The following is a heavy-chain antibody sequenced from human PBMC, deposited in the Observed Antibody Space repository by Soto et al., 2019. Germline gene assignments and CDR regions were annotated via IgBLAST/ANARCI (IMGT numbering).Heavy chain of an antibody. J-gene: IGHJ6*03. CDR2: ISGSGGST. CDR3: AKEGYSSSWQYYYYYMDV. D-gene: IGHD6-13*01. CDR1: GFTFSSYA. Sequence: PGGSLRLSCAASGFTFSSYAMSWVRQAPGKGLEWVSAISGSGGSTYYADSVKGRFTISRDNSKNTLYLQMNSLRAEDTAVYYWAKEGYSSSWQYYYYYMDVWGKGTTVTVSS. V-gene: IGHV3-23*01.